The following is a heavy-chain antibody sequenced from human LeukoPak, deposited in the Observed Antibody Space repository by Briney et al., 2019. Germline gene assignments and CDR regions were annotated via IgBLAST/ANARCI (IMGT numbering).Heavy chain of an antibody. CDR3: AREHYGAYSSPFDY. J-gene: IGHJ4*02. Sequence: GESLRLSCAASGFTFSSYWMHWVRQAPGKGLVWVARINSDGSSTSYADSVKGRFTISRDNAKNTLYLQMNSLRAEDTAVYYCAREHYGAYSSPFDYWGQGTLVTVSS. CDR1: GFTFSSYW. V-gene: IGHV3-74*01. D-gene: IGHD4-17*01. CDR2: INSDGSST.